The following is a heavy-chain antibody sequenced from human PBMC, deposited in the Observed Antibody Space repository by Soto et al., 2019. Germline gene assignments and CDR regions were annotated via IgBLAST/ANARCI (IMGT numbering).Heavy chain of an antibody. Sequence: QVQLQESGPGLVKPSETLSLTCTVSGGSISSYYWSWIRQPAGKGLEWIGRIYTSGSTNYNPSLKRRVPMSVDTSKNQFSLKLSSVTAADTAVYYCARVGSYGTGYYYYYGMDVWGQGTTVTVSS. J-gene: IGHJ6*02. V-gene: IGHV4-4*07. CDR3: ARVGSYGTGYYYYYGMDV. D-gene: IGHD5-18*01. CDR2: IYTSGST. CDR1: GGSISSYY.